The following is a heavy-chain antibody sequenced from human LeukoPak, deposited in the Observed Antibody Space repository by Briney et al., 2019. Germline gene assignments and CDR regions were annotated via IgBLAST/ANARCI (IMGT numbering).Heavy chain of an antibody. V-gene: IGHV4-4*07. Sequence: SETLSLTCTVSGGSISSYYWSWIRQPAGKGLEWIGRIYTSGSTNYNPSLKSRATMSVDTSKNQFSLKLSSVTAADTAVYYCARDIGMITFGGVIVAIGGPDAFDIWGQGTMVTVSS. D-gene: IGHD3-16*02. J-gene: IGHJ3*02. CDR2: IYTSGST. CDR3: ARDIGMITFGGVIVAIGGPDAFDI. CDR1: GGSISSYY.